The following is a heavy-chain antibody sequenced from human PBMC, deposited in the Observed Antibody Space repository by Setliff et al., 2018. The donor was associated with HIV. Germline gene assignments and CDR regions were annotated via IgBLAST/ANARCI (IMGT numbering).Heavy chain of an antibody. CDR3: AKKGLDDYDDYLNLRWCFDL. V-gene: IGHV4-39*07. CDR2: IYYSGST. D-gene: IGHD4-17*01. J-gene: IGHJ2*01. Sequence: PSETLSLTCSVSGGSISSNTYYWGWIRQPPGKGLEWIGTIYYSGSTYYNPSLQSRVTISVDTSKSQFSLKLSSVTAADTAVYYCAKKGLDDYDDYLNLRWCFDLWGRGTLVTVSS. CDR1: GGSISSNTYY.